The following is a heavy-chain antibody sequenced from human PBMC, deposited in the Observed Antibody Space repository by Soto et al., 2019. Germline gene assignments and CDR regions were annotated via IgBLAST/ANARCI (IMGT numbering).Heavy chain of an antibody. V-gene: IGHV4-31*01. J-gene: IGHJ4*02. Sequence: TLSLTCHFPCCSINSGNYYWSSIRQHPGKGLEWIGYIHYSGSTYHNPSLKSHVTISIDKSKNQLSLKLSAVPAAGTGVYYCARVRKSEQLDLFDYWGQGNLVTVX. CDR3: ARVRKSEQLDLFDY. D-gene: IGHD6-13*01. CDR1: CCSINSGNYY. CDR2: IHYSGST.